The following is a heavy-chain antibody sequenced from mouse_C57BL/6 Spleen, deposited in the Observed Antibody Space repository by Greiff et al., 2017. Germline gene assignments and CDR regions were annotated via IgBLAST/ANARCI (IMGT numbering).Heavy chain of an antibody. V-gene: IGHV6-3*01. D-gene: IGHD2-14*01. J-gene: IGHJ4*01. CDR3: PHRGYAMDY. CDR2: IRLKSDNYAT. Sequence: EVKLMESGGGLVQPGGSMKLSCVASGFTFSNYWMNWVRQSPEKGLEWVAQIRLKSDNYATHYAESVKGRFTISRDDSKSSVYLQMNNLRAEDTGIYYCPHRGYAMDYWGQGTSVTVSS. CDR1: GFTFSNYW.